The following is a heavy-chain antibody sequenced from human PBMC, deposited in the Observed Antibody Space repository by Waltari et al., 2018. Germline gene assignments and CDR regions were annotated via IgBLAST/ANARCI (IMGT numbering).Heavy chain of an antibody. CDR1: GFTFSSYD. Sequence: QVQLVESGGGVVQPGRSLRLSCAASGFTFSSYDMHWVRQAPGNGLEWLAVISYDGSNKYYADSVKGRFTISRDNSKNTLYLQMNSLRAEDTAVYYCARDGVEWLLLRGVANWGQGTLVTVSS. V-gene: IGHV3-30-3*01. J-gene: IGHJ4*02. CDR2: ISYDGSNK. D-gene: IGHD3-22*01. CDR3: ARDGVEWLLLRGVAN.